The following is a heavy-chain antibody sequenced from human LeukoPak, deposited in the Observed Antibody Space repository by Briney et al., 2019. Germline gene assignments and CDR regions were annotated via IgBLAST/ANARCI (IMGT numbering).Heavy chain of an antibody. D-gene: IGHD6-13*01. V-gene: IGHV3-9*01. CDR2: ISWNICYI. J-gene: IGHJ4*02. Sequence: RPVGYLILSCASSGFNFADYAMHWLRQAPGKGLDWVSSISWNICYIGYADSVRGRFSISRDNAKNSLYLQMDSLRTEDTALYYCAKAPSISAAVNNWGQGTLVTVSS. CDR3: AKAPSISAAVNN. CDR1: GFNFADYA.